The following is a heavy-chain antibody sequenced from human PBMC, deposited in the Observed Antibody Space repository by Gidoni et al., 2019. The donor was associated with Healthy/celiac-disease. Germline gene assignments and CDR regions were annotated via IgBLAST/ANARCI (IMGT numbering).Heavy chain of an antibody. Sequence: EVQLVESGGGLVQPGGSLRLSCAASGFTFSSYWMCWVRQAPGKGLEWVANIKQDGSEKYYVDSVKGRFTISRDNAKNSLYLQMNSLRAEDTAVYYCAREIDYYDSSGYDYWGQGTLVTVSS. CDR3: AREIDYYDSSGYDY. J-gene: IGHJ4*02. CDR2: IKQDGSEK. D-gene: IGHD3-22*01. CDR1: GFTFSSYW. V-gene: IGHV3-7*01.